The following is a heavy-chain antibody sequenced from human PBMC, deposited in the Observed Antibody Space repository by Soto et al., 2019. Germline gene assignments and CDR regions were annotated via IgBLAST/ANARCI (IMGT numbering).Heavy chain of an antibody. CDR1: GFTSSSYW. V-gene: IGHV3-74*01. CDR3: ARDWYYYDTSDHFSADAFDI. Sequence: EVQLVESGGGLVQPGGSLRLSCAASGFTSSSYWMHWVRQAPGKGLVWVSRIRNDGTSTNYADAVKGRFTISRDNAKNTVYLEMMSLRAEDTAVYYCARDWYYYDTSDHFSADAFDIWGQGTTVTVSS. D-gene: IGHD3-22*01. J-gene: IGHJ3*02. CDR2: IRNDGTST.